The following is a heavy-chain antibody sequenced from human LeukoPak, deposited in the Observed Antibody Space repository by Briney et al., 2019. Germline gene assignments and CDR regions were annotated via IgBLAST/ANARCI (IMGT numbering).Heavy chain of an antibody. CDR3: AKDQEDSSSWVDY. V-gene: IGHV3-23*01. J-gene: IGHJ4*02. D-gene: IGHD6-13*01. CDR1: GGSISSYY. CDR2: ISGSGGST. Sequence: PSETLSLTCTVSGGSISSYYWSWVRQAPGKGLEWVSAISGSGGSTYYADSVKGRFTISRDNSKNTLYLQMNSLRAEDTAVYYCAKDQEDSSSWVDYWGQGTLVTVSS.